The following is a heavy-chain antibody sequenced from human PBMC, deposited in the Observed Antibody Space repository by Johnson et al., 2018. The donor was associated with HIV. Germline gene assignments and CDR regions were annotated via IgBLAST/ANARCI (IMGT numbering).Heavy chain of an antibody. D-gene: IGHD6-19*01. J-gene: IGHJ3*02. CDR1: GFTFSNAW. CDR3: ARKQWLEIPSDALDI. Sequence: VQLVESGGGSVKSGGSLRVSCAASGFTFSNAWMSWVRQAPGKGLEWVGRVKSKTDGGTIDYAAAVKGRFIISRDNSKKTLYLQMNSLRAEDTAVYYCARKQWLEIPSDALDIWGQGTMVTVSS. V-gene: IGHV3-15*05. CDR2: VKSKTDGGTI.